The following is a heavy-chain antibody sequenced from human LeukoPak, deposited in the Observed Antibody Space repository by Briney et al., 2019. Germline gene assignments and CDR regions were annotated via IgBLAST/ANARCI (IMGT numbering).Heavy chain of an antibody. Sequence: GGSLRLSCAASGFTFTSSAMTWVRQAPGKGLEWVSAVSNSGGSTYYADSVKGRFTISRDNSKNTLHLQMNSLRAEDTAVYCCAKGGLSYFAYWGQGTLVTVSA. V-gene: IGHV3-23*01. CDR3: AKGGLSYFAY. CDR1: GFTFTSSA. J-gene: IGHJ4*02. CDR2: VSNSGGST.